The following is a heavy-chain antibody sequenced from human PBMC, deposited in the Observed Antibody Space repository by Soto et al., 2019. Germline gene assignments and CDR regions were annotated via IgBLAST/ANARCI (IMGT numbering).Heavy chain of an antibody. J-gene: IGHJ6*02. V-gene: IGHV1-46*01. CDR2: INPSGGST. D-gene: IGHD1-26*01. CDR1: GYTFTSYY. Sequence: QVQLVQSGAEVKKPGASVKVSCKASGYTFTSYYMHWVRQAPGQGLEWMGIINPSGGSTSYAQKFQGRVTLTRETSTSTVYMELSSLRSEDTALYRDASGGGSYYYYYCMDVWGQGTTVTVFS. CDR3: ASGGGSYYYYYCMDV.